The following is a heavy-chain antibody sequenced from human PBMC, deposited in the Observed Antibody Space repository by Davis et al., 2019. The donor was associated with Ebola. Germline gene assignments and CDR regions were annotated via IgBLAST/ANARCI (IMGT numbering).Heavy chain of an antibody. CDR3: ARGAPPKLYYYGMDV. J-gene: IGHJ6*02. CDR1: GFSFSEFA. CDR2: ISYDSINK. Sequence: GESLKISCAASGFSFSEFAMHWVRQAPGKGLDWVAVISYDSINKYLADSVQGRFTISRDNSKRNLFLQMDSLRPEDTAVYYCARGAPPKLYYYGMDVWGQGTTVTVSS. V-gene: IGHV3-30*03.